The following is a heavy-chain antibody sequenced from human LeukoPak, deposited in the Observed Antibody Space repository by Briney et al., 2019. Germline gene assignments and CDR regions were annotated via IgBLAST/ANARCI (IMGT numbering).Heavy chain of an antibody. Sequence: GGSLRLSCPASRFTFSSYAMHWVRQAPGKGLEYVSAISSNGGSTYYANSVKGRFTISRDNSKNTLYLQMGSLRAEDMAVYYCARGVLARGSSGWYFDYWGQGTLVTVSS. CDR3: ARGVLARGSSGWYFDY. CDR1: RFTFSSYA. V-gene: IGHV3-64*01. D-gene: IGHD6-19*01. J-gene: IGHJ4*02. CDR2: ISSNGGST.